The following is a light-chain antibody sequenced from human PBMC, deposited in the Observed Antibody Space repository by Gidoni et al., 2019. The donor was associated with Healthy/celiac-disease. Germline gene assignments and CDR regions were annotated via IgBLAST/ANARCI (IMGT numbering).Light chain of an antibody. V-gene: IGLV3-25*03. CDR2: KDS. CDR1: ALPKQY. CDR3: QSADSSGTYV. Sequence: SSELTQTPSVSVSPGQTARITCSGDALPKQYAYWYQQKPGQAPVLVIYKDSERPSGIPERFSCSSSGTTVTLTISGVQAEDEADYYCQSADSSGTYVFGTGTKVTVL. J-gene: IGLJ1*01.